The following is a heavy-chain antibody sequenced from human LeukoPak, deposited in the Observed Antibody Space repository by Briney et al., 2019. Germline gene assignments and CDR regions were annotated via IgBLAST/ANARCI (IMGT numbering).Heavy chain of an antibody. CDR2: FDPEDGDT. CDR3: ATLRYNWNDERFDY. Sequence: ASVKVSCKVSGYTLTELSMHWVRQAPGKGLEWMGGFDPEDGDTIYAQKFQGRVTMTEDTSTDTAYMELSSLRSEDTAVYYCATLRYNWNDERFDYWGQGTLVTVSS. J-gene: IGHJ4*02. D-gene: IGHD1-20*01. CDR1: GYTLTELS. V-gene: IGHV1-24*01.